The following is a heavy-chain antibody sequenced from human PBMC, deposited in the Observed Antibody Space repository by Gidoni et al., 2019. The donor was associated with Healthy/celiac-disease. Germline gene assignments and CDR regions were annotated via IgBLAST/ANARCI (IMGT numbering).Heavy chain of an antibody. CDR1: GGSLSSYY. CDR3: ARGSPRWLQDNWFDP. V-gene: IGHV4-59*01. J-gene: IGHJ5*02. Sequence: QVQLQESGPGLVKTSETLSLTCTVSGGSLSSYYWSWIRQPPGKGLEWIGYIQYSGSTNYNPSLKSRVTISVDTSKNQFSLKLSSVTAADTAVYYCARGSPRWLQDNWFDPWGQGTLVTVSS. CDR2: IQYSGST. D-gene: IGHD5-12*01.